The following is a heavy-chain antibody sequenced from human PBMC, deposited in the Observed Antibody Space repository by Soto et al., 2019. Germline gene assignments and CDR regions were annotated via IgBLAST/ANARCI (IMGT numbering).Heavy chain of an antibody. CDR3: ARDVKYYYDSSGLQSGPLWRYYYGMDV. D-gene: IGHD3-22*01. J-gene: IGHJ6*02. CDR2: IIPIFGTA. Sequence: GASVKVSCKASGGTFSSYAISWVRQAPGQALEWMGGIIPIFGTANYAQKFQGRVTITADESTSTAYMELSSLRSEDTAVYYCARDVKYYYDSSGLQSGPLWRYYYGMDVWGQGTTVTVSS. CDR1: GGTFSSYA. V-gene: IGHV1-69*13.